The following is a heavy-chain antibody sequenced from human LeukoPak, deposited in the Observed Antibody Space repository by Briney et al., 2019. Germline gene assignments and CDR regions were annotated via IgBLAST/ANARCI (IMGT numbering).Heavy chain of an antibody. CDR2: ISYDGSNK. J-gene: IGHJ6*03. CDR1: GFTFSSYG. D-gene: IGHD3-10*01. V-gene: IGHV3-30*18. Sequence: PGGTLRLSCAASGFTFSSYGMHWVRQAPGKGLEWVAVISYDGSNKYYADSVKGRFTISRDNSKNTLYLQMNSLRAEDTAVYYCAKDRAQDYYYMDVWGKGTTVTVSS. CDR3: AKDRAQDYYYMDV.